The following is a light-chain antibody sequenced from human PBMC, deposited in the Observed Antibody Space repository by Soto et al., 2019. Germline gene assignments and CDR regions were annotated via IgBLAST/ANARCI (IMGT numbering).Light chain of an antibody. J-gene: IGKJ2*01. CDR2: GAS. Sequence: EIVLTQSPGTLSLSPGERATLSCRASQSVSSSYLAWYQQKPGQAPRLLIYGASSRATGIPDRFSGSRSGTDFTLTISRLEPEDFAVYYCQQYGSSPQVYTFGQGTKLEIK. CDR3: QQYGSSPQVYT. CDR1: QSVSSSY. V-gene: IGKV3-20*01.